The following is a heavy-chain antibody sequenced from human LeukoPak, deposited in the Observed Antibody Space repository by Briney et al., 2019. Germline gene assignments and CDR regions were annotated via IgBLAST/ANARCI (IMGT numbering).Heavy chain of an antibody. V-gene: IGHV4-34*01. D-gene: IGHD1-1*01. Sequence: KPSETLSLTCAVYGGSFSGYYWSWIRQPPGKGLEWIGEINHSGSTNYNPSLKSRVTISVDTSKNQFSLKLSSVTAADTAVYYCARAAVLQRGIGYWGQGTLVTVSS. CDR3: ARAAVLQRGIGY. CDR2: INHSGST. CDR1: GGSFSGYY. J-gene: IGHJ4*02.